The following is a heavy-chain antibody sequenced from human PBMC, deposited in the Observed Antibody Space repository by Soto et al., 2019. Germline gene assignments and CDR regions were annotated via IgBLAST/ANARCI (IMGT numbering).Heavy chain of an antibody. Sequence: PGGSLRLSCSASGFTFSSYAMSWVRQAPGKGLEWVSAISCSGGSTYYADSVKGRFTISRDNSKNTLYLQMNSLRAEDTAVYYCAKCKALVIAVAPVDYWGQGTLVTVSS. CDR3: AKCKALVIAVAPVDY. V-gene: IGHV3-23*01. D-gene: IGHD6-19*01. J-gene: IGHJ4*02. CDR1: GFTFSSYA. CDR2: ISCSGGST.